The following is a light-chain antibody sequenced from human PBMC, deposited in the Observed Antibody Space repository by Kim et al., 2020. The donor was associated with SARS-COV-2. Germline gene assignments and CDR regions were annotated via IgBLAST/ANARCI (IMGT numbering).Light chain of an antibody. J-gene: IGLJ2*01. CDR3: QAWDSNNVV. CDR1: KLGDKY. CDR2: QDT. V-gene: IGLV3-1*01. Sequence: SYELTQPPSVSVSPGQTASITCSGDKLGDKYACWYQQKPGQSPVVVIYQDTRRPSGVPERFSGSNSGNTATLTISETQALDEADYYCQAWDSNNVVFGGGTQLTVL.